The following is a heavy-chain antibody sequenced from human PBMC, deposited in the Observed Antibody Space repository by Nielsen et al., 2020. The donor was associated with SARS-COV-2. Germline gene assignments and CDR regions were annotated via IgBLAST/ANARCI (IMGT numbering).Heavy chain of an antibody. D-gene: IGHD6-19*01. CDR2: ISWNSGSI. CDR1: GFTFDDYA. V-gene: IGHV3-9*01. CDR3: AKDITPIAVAGTGIDY. J-gene: IGHJ4*02. Sequence: SLKISCGASGFTFDDYAMHWVRQAPGKGLEWVSGISWNSGSIGYADSVKGRFTISRDNAKNSLYLQMNSLRAEDTALYYCAKDITPIAVAGTGIDYWGQGTLVTVSS.